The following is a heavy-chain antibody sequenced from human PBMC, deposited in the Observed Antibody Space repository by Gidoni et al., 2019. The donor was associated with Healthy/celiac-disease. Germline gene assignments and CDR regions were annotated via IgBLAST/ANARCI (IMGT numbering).Heavy chain of an antibody. D-gene: IGHD2-21*02. V-gene: IGHV3-73*01. CDR2: SRSKANKYAT. CDR1: GFTFSGSA. J-gene: IGHJ4*02. Sequence: EVQLVESGGGLVQPGGSLKLSCAASGFTFSGSAMHCVRQASGKGLEWVGRSRSKANKYATGDEAEVKGRFNSSRDDSKNTDYLQMNSLKTEDTAVYDCTRQVEWDRHMVTPDYWGQGTLVTVSS. CDR3: TRQVEWDRHMVTPDY.